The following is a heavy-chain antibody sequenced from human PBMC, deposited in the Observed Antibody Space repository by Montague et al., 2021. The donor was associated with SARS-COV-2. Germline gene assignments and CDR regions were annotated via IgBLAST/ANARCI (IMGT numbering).Heavy chain of an antibody. J-gene: IGHJ3*01. D-gene: IGHD2-21*02. CDR1: GFTFSSYA. Sequence: SLRLSCAASGFTFSSYAMTWVRQAPGKGLEWVSAVSFGGDLTYTAESVKGRFTISRDNSKNTLYLQMDSLRADDTAVYFCAKDVVVTAICPQCAFDVWGQGTMVTVSS. V-gene: IGHV3-23*01. CDR3: AKDVVVTAICPQCAFDV. CDR2: VSFGGDLT.